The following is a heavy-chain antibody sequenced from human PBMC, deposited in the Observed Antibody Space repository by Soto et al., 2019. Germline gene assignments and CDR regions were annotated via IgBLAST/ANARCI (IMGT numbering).Heavy chain of an antibody. CDR3: AVRLGLRRYFDY. J-gene: IGHJ4*02. Sequence: SETLSLTCAVYGGSFSGYYWSWIRQPPGKGLEWIGEINHSGSTNYNPSLKSRVTISVDTSKNQFSLKLSSVTAADTAVYYCAVRLGLRRYFDYWGQGTLVTVSS. CDR1: GGSFSGYY. D-gene: IGHD2-21*02. CDR2: INHSGST. V-gene: IGHV4-34*01.